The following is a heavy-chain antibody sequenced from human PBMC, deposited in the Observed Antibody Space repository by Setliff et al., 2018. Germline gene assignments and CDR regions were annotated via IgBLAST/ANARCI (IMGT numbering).Heavy chain of an antibody. Sequence: SETLSLTCAVYGGSFSGYYWSWIRQPPGKGLEWIGEINHSGSTNYNPSLKSRVTISVDTSKNQFSLKLSSVTAADTAVYYCAREKTVYWYYGMDVWGQGITVTVSS. CDR3: AREKTVYWYYGMDV. V-gene: IGHV4-34*01. D-gene: IGHD2-15*01. J-gene: IGHJ6*02. CDR1: GGSFSGYY. CDR2: INHSGST.